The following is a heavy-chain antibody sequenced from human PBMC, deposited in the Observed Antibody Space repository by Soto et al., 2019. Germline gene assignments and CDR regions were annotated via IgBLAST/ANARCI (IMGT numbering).Heavy chain of an antibody. J-gene: IGHJ4*02. Sequence: QLQLQESGSGLVKPSQTLSLTCAVSGGSISSGGYSWSWIRQPPGKGLEWIGYIYHSGSTYYNPSLKSRVTISVDRSKNQFSLKLSSVTAADTAVYYCARGGDDASILWDIRATFDYWGQGTLVTVSS. CDR3: ARGGDDASILWDIRATFDY. V-gene: IGHV4-30-2*01. D-gene: IGHD2-21*01. CDR2: IYHSGST. CDR1: GGSISSGGYS.